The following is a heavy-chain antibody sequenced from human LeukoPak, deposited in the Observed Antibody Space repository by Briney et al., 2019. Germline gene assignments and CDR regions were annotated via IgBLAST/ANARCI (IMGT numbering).Heavy chain of an antibody. D-gene: IGHD3-22*01. CDR3: ARDPDYYVSSGLAFDI. CDR1: GDSINRDY. CDR2: MYNSGRI. J-gene: IGHJ3*02. Sequence: PSETLSLTCTVSGDSINRDYWSWIRQPPGNGLEWIGSMYNSGRINYNPSLKSRVTISVDTSKNQFSLRLRSVTAADTAVYYCARDPDYYVSSGLAFDIWGQGTMVTVSS. V-gene: IGHV4-59*01.